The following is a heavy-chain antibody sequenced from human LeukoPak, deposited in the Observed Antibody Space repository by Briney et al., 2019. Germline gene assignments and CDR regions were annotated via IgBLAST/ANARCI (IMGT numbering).Heavy chain of an antibody. Sequence: SETLSLTCTVSGGSISSHYWSWIRQPPGKGLEWIGYIYYSGSTNYNPSLKSRVTISVDTSKNQFSLKLSFVTAADTAVYYCARQASDFWSGLMGFDPWGQGTLVTVSS. D-gene: IGHD3-3*01. CDR2: IYYSGST. V-gene: IGHV4-59*08. CDR1: GGSISSHY. CDR3: ARQASDFWSGLMGFDP. J-gene: IGHJ5*02.